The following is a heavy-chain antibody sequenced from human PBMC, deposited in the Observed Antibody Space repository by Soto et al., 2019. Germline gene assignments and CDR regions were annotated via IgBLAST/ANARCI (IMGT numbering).Heavy chain of an antibody. CDR2: IEHSGSS. V-gene: IGHV4-31*03. D-gene: IGHD2-2*01. J-gene: IGHJ6*03. CDR1: GGFISSGDYY. Sequence: QVQLQESGPGLVKPSQTLSLTCTVSGGFISSGDYYWNWIRQLPGKGLEWIGYIEHSGSSFYNPSLKGRVALALDMSKNQFSLKLNSVTAADTAVYYCAREVVPATVDFYYYYIDFWGKGTTVTVSS. CDR3: AREVVPATVDFYYYYIDF.